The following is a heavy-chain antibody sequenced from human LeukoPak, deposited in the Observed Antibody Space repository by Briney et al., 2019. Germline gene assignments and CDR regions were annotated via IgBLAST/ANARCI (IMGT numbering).Heavy chain of an antibody. CDR3: AKAPGGIVGY. Sequence: RPGGSLRLSCAASGFTFSSSAMSWVRQAPGKGLEWVSAINGGGGSTYYADSVKGRFTISRDNSKNTLYLQMNSLRAEDTAVYYCAKAPGGIVGYWGQGTLVTVSS. J-gene: IGHJ4*02. CDR1: GFTFSSSA. D-gene: IGHD3-16*01. V-gene: IGHV3-23*01. CDR2: INGGGGST.